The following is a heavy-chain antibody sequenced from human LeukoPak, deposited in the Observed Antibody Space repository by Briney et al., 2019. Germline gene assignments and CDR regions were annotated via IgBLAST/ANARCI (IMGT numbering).Heavy chain of an antibody. CDR3: ARDLPKMTDWYFDL. CDR2: IIPIFGTA. CDR1: GGTFSSYA. J-gene: IGHJ2*01. V-gene: IGHV1-69*05. D-gene: IGHD2-21*02. Sequence: ASVKVSCEASGGTFSSYAISWVRQAPGQGLEWMGRIIPIFGTANYAQKFQGRVTITTDESTSTAYMELSSLRSEDTAVYYCARDLPKMTDWYFDLWDRGTLVTVSS.